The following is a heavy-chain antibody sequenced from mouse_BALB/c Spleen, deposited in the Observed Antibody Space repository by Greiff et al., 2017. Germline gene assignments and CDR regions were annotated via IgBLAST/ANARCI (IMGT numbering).Heavy chain of an antibody. CDR1: GDSITSGY. Sequence: EVKLMESGPSLVKPSQTLSLTCSVTGDSITSGYWNWIRKFPGNKLEYMGYISYSGSTYYNPSLKSRISITRDTSKNQYYLQLNSVTTEDTATYYCARYWGYGSSFDYWGQGTTLTVSS. CDR2: ISYSGST. CDR3: ARYWGYGSSFDY. J-gene: IGHJ2*01. V-gene: IGHV3-8*02. D-gene: IGHD1-1*01.